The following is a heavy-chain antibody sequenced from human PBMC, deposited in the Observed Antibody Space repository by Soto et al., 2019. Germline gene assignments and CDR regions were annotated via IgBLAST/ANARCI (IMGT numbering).Heavy chain of an antibody. Sequence: QVQLVQSGAEVKKPGASVKVSCKASGYTFTSYGMSWVRQAPGQGLEWMGWISAYNGNTNYAQKLQDRVTMTTDTPASTAYMELRGLRSDDTAVYYCARVRIALAAWGVNWFDPWVQGTLVTVSS. CDR2: ISAYNGNT. CDR3: ARVRIALAAWGVNWFDP. CDR1: GYTFTSYG. D-gene: IGHD6-19*01. J-gene: IGHJ5*02. V-gene: IGHV1-18*01.